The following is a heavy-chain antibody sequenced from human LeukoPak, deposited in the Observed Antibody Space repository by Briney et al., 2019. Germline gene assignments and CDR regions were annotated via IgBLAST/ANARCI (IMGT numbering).Heavy chain of an antibody. D-gene: IGHD3/OR15-3a*01. V-gene: IGHV1-46*01. Sequence: ASVKVSFKASGYTITSYYMNWVRQAPGQGLEWMGIINPSSGRTTYAQKFQGRVTMTRDTSTSTVYMELTSLRSEDTAVFYCARGGLPARSWFDPWGQGTPVTVSS. J-gene: IGHJ5*02. CDR1: GYTITSYY. CDR2: INPSSGRT. CDR3: ARGGLPARSWFDP.